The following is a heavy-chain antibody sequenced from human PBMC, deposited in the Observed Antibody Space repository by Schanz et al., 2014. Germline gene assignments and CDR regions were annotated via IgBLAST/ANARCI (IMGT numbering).Heavy chain of an antibody. CDR1: GYTVSSNY. J-gene: IGHJ6*02. V-gene: IGHV3-53*01. CDR3: AGAAYCRGAGCALYYALDV. Sequence: EVQLVESGGGLIQPGGSLRLSCAASGYTVSSNYMSWVRQAPGKGLEWVSVIYNGGGGRTYYADSVKGRFTISSDNSKNTVVLQMNSLRAEDPGVYYCAGAAYCRGAGCALYYALDVWGQGTTVTVSS. D-gene: IGHD2-15*01. CDR2: IYNGGGGRT.